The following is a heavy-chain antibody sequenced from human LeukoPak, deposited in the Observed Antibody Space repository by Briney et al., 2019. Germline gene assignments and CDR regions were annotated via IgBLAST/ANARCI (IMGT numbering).Heavy chain of an antibody. CDR1: GGSISSGDYY. D-gene: IGHD6-13*01. CDR3: ATLRRVAAAGTPDY. J-gene: IGHJ4*02. V-gene: IGHV4-30-4*01. CDR2: IYYSGNT. Sequence: SETLSLTCTVSGGSISSGDYYWSWINQPPGKGLEWIGYIYYSGNTYYNSPLKSRVTISVDTSKNQFSLKLSSVTAADTAVYYCATLRRVAAAGTPDYWGQGTLVTVSS.